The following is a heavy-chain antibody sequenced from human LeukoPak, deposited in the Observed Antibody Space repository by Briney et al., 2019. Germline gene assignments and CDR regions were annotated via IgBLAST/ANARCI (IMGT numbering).Heavy chain of an antibody. Sequence: GGSLRLSCAASGFTFSDYYMSWIRQAPGKGLGWVSYISSSGSTIYYADSVKGRFTISRDNAKNSLYLQMNSLRAEDTAVYYCARDHDWNDEDYWGQGTLVTVSS. CDR1: GFTFSDYY. V-gene: IGHV3-11*01. J-gene: IGHJ4*02. D-gene: IGHD1-1*01. CDR2: ISSSGSTI. CDR3: ARDHDWNDEDY.